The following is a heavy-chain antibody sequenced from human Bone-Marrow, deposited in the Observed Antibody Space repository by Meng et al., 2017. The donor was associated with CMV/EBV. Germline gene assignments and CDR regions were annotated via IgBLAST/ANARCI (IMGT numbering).Heavy chain of an antibody. J-gene: IGHJ4*02. V-gene: IGHV4-34*01. CDR3: ARARRYYDFWSGFGPTD. CDR1: GGSLSDYY. CDR2: INHSGST. Sequence: SETLSLTCAVYGGSLSDYYYSWIRQPPGKGLEWIGEINHSGSTDYNPSLKSRATISVDTSKNQFSLKLTSVTAADTAVYYCARARRYYDFWSGFGPTDWGQGTLVTVS. D-gene: IGHD3-3*01.